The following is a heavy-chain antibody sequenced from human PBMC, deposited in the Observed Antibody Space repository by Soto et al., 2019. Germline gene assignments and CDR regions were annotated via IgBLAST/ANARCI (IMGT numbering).Heavy chain of an antibody. CDR3: ARQGVRGTIFDY. J-gene: IGHJ4*02. CDR2: IYYSGST. CDR1: GGSISSYY. D-gene: IGHD3-10*01. V-gene: IGHV4-59*01. Sequence: QVQLQESGPGLVKPSETLSLTCTVSGGSISSYYWSWIRQPPGKGLEWIGYIYYSGSTNYNPSLKRRVTISVDPSKNQFSLKLSSVTAADTAVYYCARQGVRGTIFDYWGQGTLVTVSS.